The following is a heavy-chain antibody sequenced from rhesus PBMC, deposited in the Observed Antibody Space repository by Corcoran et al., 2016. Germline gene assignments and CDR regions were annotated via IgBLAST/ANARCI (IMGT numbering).Heavy chain of an antibody. CDR1: GSTFGTYG. J-gene: IGHJ5-1*01. CDR3: TRFDV. CDR2: ISSDGSNK. V-gene: IGHV3-54*02. Sequence: EVQLVESGGGLVQTGGSLRLSCAGSGSTFGTYGIHWVRQAPGKGLAWVAVISSDGSNKYFADSVKDRFTISRDNSNNILYLQMNNLKLEDTAVYYCTRFDVWGPGVLVTVSS.